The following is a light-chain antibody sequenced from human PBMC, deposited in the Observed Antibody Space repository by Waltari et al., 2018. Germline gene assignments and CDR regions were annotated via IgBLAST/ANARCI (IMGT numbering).Light chain of an antibody. Sequence: DIQMTQSPSSVFASVGDRVTITCRASQDINNFLAWYQQKPVKAPYLLFYGASVLQSGVPARFSGSRSRINVTLTITGLQPEDFATYFCQQANSFVPLTFGGGTRVQIK. V-gene: IGKV1-12*01. CDR1: QDINNF. CDR3: QQANSFVPLT. J-gene: IGKJ4*01. CDR2: GAS.